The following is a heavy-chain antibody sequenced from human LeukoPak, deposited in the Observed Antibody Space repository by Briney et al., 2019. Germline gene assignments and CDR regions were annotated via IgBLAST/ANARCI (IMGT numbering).Heavy chain of an antibody. CDR2: MNPNSGNT. CDR1: GYTFTSYD. D-gene: IGHD6-13*01. V-gene: IGHV1-8*01. J-gene: IGHJ6*02. CDR3: ARDPTAGHYYGMDV. Sequence: GASVKVSCKASGYTFTSYDINWVRQATGQGLEWMGWMNPNSGNTGYAQKFQGRVTMTRNTSISTAYMELSSLRSEDTAVYYCARDPTAGHYYGMDVWGQGTTVTVSS.